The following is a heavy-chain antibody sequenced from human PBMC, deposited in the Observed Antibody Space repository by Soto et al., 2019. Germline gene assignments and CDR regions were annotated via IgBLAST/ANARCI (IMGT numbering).Heavy chain of an antibody. Sequence: ASVKVSCKASGYTFTGYYIHWVRQAPGQGLEWMGWINPKSGGTNYAQKFQGRVTMTRDTSISTAYLELSRLTSDDTAVYYCAREPIGGAPLYNWFDPWGQGTLVTVSS. CDR1: GYTFTGYY. CDR2: INPKSGGT. J-gene: IGHJ5*02. V-gene: IGHV1-2*02. D-gene: IGHD3-16*01. CDR3: AREPIGGAPLYNWFDP.